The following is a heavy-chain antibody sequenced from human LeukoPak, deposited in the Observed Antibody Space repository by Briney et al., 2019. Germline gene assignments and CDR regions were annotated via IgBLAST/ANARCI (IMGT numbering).Heavy chain of an antibody. J-gene: IGHJ4*02. D-gene: IGHD1-26*01. CDR3: ARDIPSGTYKPGGYYFDY. CDR2: IKQDGSEK. CDR1: GFIFSNYW. Sequence: GGSLRLSXAASGFIFSNYWMSWVRQAPGKGLEWVANIKQDGSEKYYVDSVKGRFTISRDNAKNSLYLQMNSLRAEDTAVYYCARDIPSGTYKPGGYYFDYWGQGTLVTVSS. V-gene: IGHV3-7*01.